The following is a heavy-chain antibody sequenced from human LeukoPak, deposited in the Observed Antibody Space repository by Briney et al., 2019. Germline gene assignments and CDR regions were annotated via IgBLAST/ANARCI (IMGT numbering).Heavy chain of an antibody. J-gene: IGHJ4*02. CDR2: INYSGST. Sequence: SETLSLTCTVSGGSISSDGYYWSWIRQHPGKGLEWIGYINYSGSTYYNPSLKSRVIISVDTSKNQFSLKLSFVTAADTAVYYCARATESCSGGSCNSGVHYWGQGTLVTVSS. CDR1: GGSISSDGYY. CDR3: ARATESCSGGSCNSGVHY. D-gene: IGHD2-15*01. V-gene: IGHV4-31*03.